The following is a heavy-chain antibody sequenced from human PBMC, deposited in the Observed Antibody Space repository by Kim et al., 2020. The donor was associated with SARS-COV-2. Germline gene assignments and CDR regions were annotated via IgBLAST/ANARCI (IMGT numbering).Heavy chain of an antibody. CDR3: ARGGGAK. V-gene: IGHV4-34*01. CDR1: GGPVSGYY. J-gene: IGHJ4*02. CDR2: INYNTGTT. Sequence: SETLSLTCAVYGGPVSGYYWTWIRQSPGKGLEWLAEINYNTGTTTYNPSLKSRATISVNTSKNQFSLNVTSVTAADTAVYFCARGGGAKWGQGTLVTVSS. D-gene: IGHD1-26*01.